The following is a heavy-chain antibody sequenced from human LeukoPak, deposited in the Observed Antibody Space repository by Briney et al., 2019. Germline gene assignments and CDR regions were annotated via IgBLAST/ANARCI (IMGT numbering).Heavy chain of an antibody. CDR1: GGSISSYY. Sequence: SETLSLTCTVSGGSISSYYWSWIRQPAGKGLECIGRIYTSGSTNYNPSLKSRVTMSVDTSKNQFSLKLSSVTAADTAVYYCASECSGGSCYEGGYWGQGTLVTVSS. CDR3: ASECSGGSCYEGGY. J-gene: IGHJ4*02. V-gene: IGHV4-4*07. CDR2: IYTSGST. D-gene: IGHD2-15*01.